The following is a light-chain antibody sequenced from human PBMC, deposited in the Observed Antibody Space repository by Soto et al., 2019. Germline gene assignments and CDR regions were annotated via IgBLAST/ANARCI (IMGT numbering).Light chain of an antibody. V-gene: IGLV2-14*01. CDR1: SSDVGDYNY. J-gene: IGLJ2*01. CDR2: EVS. CDR3: SSYTSRSTLV. Sequence: QSALTQPASVSGSPGQSITISCTGTSSDVGDYNYVSWYQQHPGKAPKLMIYEVSNRPSGVSNRFSGSKSGNTASLTISGIQAEDEEDYYCSSYTSRSTLVFGGGTKLTVL.